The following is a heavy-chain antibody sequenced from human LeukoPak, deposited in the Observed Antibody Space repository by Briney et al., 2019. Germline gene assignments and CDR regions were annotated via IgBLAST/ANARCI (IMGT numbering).Heavy chain of an antibody. CDR1: GGSISSGGYY. Sequence: SETLSLTCTVSGGSISSGGYYWSWIRQHPGKGLEWIGYIYYSGSTYYNPSLKSRVTISVATSKNQFSLKLSSVTAADTAVYYCARYSGYYYDSSGYNDAFDIWGQGTMVTVSS. V-gene: IGHV4-31*03. D-gene: IGHD3-22*01. CDR3: ARYSGYYYDSSGYNDAFDI. CDR2: IYYSGST. J-gene: IGHJ3*02.